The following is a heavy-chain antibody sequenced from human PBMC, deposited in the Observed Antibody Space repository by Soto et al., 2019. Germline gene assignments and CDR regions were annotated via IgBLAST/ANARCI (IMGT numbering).Heavy chain of an antibody. D-gene: IGHD3-22*01. CDR3: ARVRRNYYDSSGYPYYFDY. CDR2: IYTSGSP. CDR1: GGSISIYY. J-gene: IGHJ4*02. Sequence: QVQLQESGPGLVKPSETLSLTCTVSGGSISIYYWSWIRHPAGKGLEGIGRIYTSGSPNYNPSLKSRFTMSVDTSKHQFSLKLSSVTAADTAVYYCARVRRNYYDSSGYPYYFDYWGQGTLVTVSS. V-gene: IGHV4-4*07.